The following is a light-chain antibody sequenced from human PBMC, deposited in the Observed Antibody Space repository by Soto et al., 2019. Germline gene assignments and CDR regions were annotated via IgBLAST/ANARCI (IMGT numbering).Light chain of an antibody. CDR1: ESIARH. CDR2: AAS. J-gene: IGKJ5*01. V-gene: IGKV1-39*01. CDR3: QQTYSTLSIT. Sequence: DIQMTQSPSSLSASVGDRVTITCRASESIARHLNWYQQKPGKAPKLLIYAASSLQNGVPSRFRGDGSGTDYTLTINKLQPEDFATYYCQQTYSTLSITFGQGTRLEIK.